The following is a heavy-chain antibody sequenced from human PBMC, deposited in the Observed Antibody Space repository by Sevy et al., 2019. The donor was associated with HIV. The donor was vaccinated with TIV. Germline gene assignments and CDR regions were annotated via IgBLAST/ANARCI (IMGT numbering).Heavy chain of an antibody. Sequence: GGSLRLSCAASGFTFSNXXXXXXXXXPGKGLEWXGXIKSKTDGGTTDYAAPVKGRFTISRDDSKNTLYLQMNSLKTEDTAVYYCTTHLGSYYYDSSGYYYADYFDYWGQGTLVTVSS. CDR2: IKSKTDGGTT. D-gene: IGHD3-22*01. CDR1: GFTFSNXX. J-gene: IGHJ4*02. V-gene: IGHV3-15*01. CDR3: TTHLGSYYYDSSGYYYADYFDY.